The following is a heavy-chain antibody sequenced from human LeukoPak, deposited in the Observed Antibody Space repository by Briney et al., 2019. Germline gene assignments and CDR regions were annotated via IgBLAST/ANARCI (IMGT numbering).Heavy chain of an antibody. CDR2: INSAGGDT. V-gene: IGHV3-23*01. D-gene: IGHD6-19*01. Sequence: PGGPLRLSCTASGFAFSSYAMNWVRQAPGKGLEWASAINSAGGDTFYADSVKGRFTISRDNSKNTLYLQMNSLRVEDTAVYYCATGGSGWYSPFNYWGQGTLVTVSS. J-gene: IGHJ4*02. CDR1: GFAFSSYA. CDR3: ATGGSGWYSPFNY.